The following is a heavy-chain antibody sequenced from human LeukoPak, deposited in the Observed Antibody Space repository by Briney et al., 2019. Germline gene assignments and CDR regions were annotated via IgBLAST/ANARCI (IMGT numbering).Heavy chain of an antibody. CDR3: ARDEGEGHFDY. V-gene: IGHV3-21*01. CDR2: ISSSSSYI. J-gene: IGHJ4*02. CDR1: GFTFSSYS. D-gene: IGHD3-16*01. Sequence: GGSLRLSCAASGFTFSSYSMNWVRQSPGKGLEWVSSISSSSSYIYYADSVKGRFTISRDNAKNSLYLQMNSLRAEDTAVYYCARDEGEGHFDYWGQGTLVTVSS.